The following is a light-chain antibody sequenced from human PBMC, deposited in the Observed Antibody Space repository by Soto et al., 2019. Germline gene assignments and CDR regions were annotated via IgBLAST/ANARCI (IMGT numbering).Light chain of an antibody. J-gene: IGKJ1*01. Sequence: DIQMTQSPSSVSASVGDRVTITCRASQGLSTYLVWFQQKPGKAPKLLISDASRLQCGVPWRFIGSGYGTDFPLTIHSLQHEDFANYYCEQASTFPLTVGRGTSADI. CDR1: QGLSTY. CDR3: EQASTFPLT. CDR2: DAS. V-gene: IGKV1-12*01.